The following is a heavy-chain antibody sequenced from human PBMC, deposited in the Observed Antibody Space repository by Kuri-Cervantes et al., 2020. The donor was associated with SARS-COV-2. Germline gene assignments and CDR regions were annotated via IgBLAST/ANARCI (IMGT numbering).Heavy chain of an antibody. V-gene: IGHV3-23*03. Sequence: GESLKISCAASGFTFSSYALSWVRQAPGKGLEWVSVIYSGGNTTYYADSVKGRFTISRDNAKNTLYLQMNSLRAEDTAVYYCAKDSKWQQWLDYSYYFDYWGQGTLVTVSS. CDR3: AKDSKWQQWLDYSYYFDY. J-gene: IGHJ4*02. CDR2: IYSGGNTT. CDR1: GFTFSSYA. D-gene: IGHD6-19*01.